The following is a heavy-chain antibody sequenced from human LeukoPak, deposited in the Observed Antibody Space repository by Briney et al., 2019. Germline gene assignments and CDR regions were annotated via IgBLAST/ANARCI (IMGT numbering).Heavy chain of an antibody. D-gene: IGHD5-18*01. CDR3: ARGHNTATSGTRAFDI. Sequence: SETLSLTCAVYGGSFSGYYWSWIRQPPGKGLEWIGEINHSGSTNYNPSLKSRVTISVDTSKNQFSLKLSSVTAADTAVYYCARGHNTATSGTRAFDIWGQGTMVTVSS. V-gene: IGHV4-34*01. CDR1: GGSFSGYY. CDR2: INHSGST. J-gene: IGHJ3*02.